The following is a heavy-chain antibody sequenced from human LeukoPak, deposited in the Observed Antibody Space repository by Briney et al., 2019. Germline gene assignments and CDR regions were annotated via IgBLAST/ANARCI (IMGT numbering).Heavy chain of an antibody. J-gene: IGHJ4*02. V-gene: IGHV3-15*01. CDR1: GFTFSNAW. Sequence: GGSLRLSCAASGFTFSNAWMSWVRQAPGKGLEWVGRIKSKTDGGTADYAAPVKGRFTISRDDSKNTLYLQMNSLKTEDTAVYYCTTGGMIVVAITAVWGQGTLVTVSS. CDR3: TTGGMIVVAITAV. CDR2: IKSKTDGGTA. D-gene: IGHD3-22*01.